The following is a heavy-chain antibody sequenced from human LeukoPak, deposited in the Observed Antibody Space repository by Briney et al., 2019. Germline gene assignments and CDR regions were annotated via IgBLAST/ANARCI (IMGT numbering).Heavy chain of an antibody. Sequence: ASVKVSCKASGGTFSSYAISWVRQAPGQGLEWMGGIIPIFGTANYAQKFQGRVTITADESTGTAYMELSSLRSEDTAVYYCARVLPRLGTGTTYNWFDPWGQGTLVTVSS. CDR1: GGTFSSYA. J-gene: IGHJ5*02. CDR3: ARVLPRLGTGTTYNWFDP. D-gene: IGHD1-1*01. V-gene: IGHV1-69*13. CDR2: IIPIFGTA.